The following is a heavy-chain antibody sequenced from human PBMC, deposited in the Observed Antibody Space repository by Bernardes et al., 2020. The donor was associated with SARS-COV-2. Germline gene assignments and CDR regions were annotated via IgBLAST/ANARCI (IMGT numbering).Heavy chain of an antibody. J-gene: IGHJ6*02. V-gene: IGHV4-59*01. CDR1: GGSISSYY. Sequence: SETLSLTRTVSGGSISSYYWSWIRQPPGKGLEWIGYIYYSGSTNYNPSLKSRVTISVDTSKNQFSLKLSSVTAADTAVYYCARDATYSNYYYYYGMDVWGQGTTVTVSS. CDR3: ARDATYSNYYYYYGMDV. D-gene: IGHD4-4*01. CDR2: IYYSGST.